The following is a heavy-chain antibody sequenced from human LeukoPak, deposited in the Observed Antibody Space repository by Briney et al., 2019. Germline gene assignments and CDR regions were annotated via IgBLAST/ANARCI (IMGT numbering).Heavy chain of an antibody. CDR1: GGSICSSSYY. CDR3: ARTLAEYYYDSSGYFGY. V-gene: IGHV4-39*07. J-gene: IGHJ4*02. D-gene: IGHD3-22*01. CDR2: IYYSGSP. Sequence: SETLSLTCTVSGGSICSSSYYWGWIRQPPGKGLEGIGRIYYSGSPCYTPYLKSRVTISVDTSKNQFSLKLSSVTAADTAVYYCARTLAEYYYDSSGYFGYWGQGTLVTVSS.